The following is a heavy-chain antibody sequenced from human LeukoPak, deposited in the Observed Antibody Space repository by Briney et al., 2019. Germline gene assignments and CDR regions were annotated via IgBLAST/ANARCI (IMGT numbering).Heavy chain of an antibody. D-gene: IGHD3-3*01. CDR1: GLTYMSFG. Sequence: GGSLRLSCGASGLTYMSFGITWLRQAPGKGLEWVSAISGSALITFYADSVKGRFTISRDNSTNTLYLQMKSLRAEATALYYCAKSRLSGINDAFDIWGQGTMVTVSS. V-gene: IGHV3-23*01. J-gene: IGHJ3*02. CDR2: ISGSALIT. CDR3: AKSRLSGINDAFDI.